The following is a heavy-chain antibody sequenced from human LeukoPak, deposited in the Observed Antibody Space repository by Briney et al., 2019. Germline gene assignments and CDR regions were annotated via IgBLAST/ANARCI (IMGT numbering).Heavy chain of an antibody. CDR1: GFTFRAYP. D-gene: IGHD3-3*01. Sequence: PGRSLRLSCAASGFTFRAYPMHWVRQAPGKGLEWVAVISHDGSNKYYADSVKGRFTISRENSKNTLYLQMNSLRAEDTAIYSCARDFGYDFGRQSYYFDSWGQGTLVTVSS. CDR2: ISHDGSNK. J-gene: IGHJ4*02. CDR3: ARDFGYDFGRQSYYFDS. V-gene: IGHV3-30*04.